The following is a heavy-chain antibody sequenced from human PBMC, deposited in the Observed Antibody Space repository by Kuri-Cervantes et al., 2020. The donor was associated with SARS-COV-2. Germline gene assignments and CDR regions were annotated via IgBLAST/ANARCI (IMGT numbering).Heavy chain of an antibody. D-gene: IGHD2-2*02. V-gene: IGHV1-18*01. CDR1: GGTFISDL. J-gene: IGHJ6*02. CDR3: ARDYCSKTNCYIRGMSNYYYGMDA. Sequence: ASVKVSCKASGGTFISDLISWVRQAPGQGLEWMGWINGYNGNTKYAQNLQGRVTMTTDTSTNTAYMELRSLRSDDTAMYYCARDYCSKTNCYIRGMSNYYYGMDAWGQGTMVTVSS. CDR2: INGYNGNT.